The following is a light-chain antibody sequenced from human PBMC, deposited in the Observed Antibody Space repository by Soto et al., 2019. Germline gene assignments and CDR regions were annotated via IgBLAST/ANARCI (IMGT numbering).Light chain of an antibody. Sequence: QSALNQPPSASGSPGQSVTISCTGTSSDIGGYNYVSWYQQHPGKAPKFMIYEVSKRPSGVPYRFSGSKSGNTASLPVSGLQAEDEANYYCSSYGVSNNHLVFGGGTKVTVL. CDR3: SSYGVSNNHLV. J-gene: IGLJ2*01. CDR2: EVS. V-gene: IGLV2-8*01. CDR1: SSDIGGYNY.